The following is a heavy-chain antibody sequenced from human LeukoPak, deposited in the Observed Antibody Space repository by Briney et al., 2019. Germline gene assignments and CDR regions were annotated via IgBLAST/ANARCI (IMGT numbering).Heavy chain of an antibody. CDR3: ARDQGFVDV. CDR1: GGSVSSGSYY. J-gene: IGHJ6*04. Sequence: LSETLSLTCTVSGGSVSSGSYYWSWIRQPPGKGLEWIGYIYYSGSTNYNPSLKSRVTISVDTSKNQFSLKLSSVTAADTAVYYCARDQGFVDVWGKGTTVTVPS. CDR2: IYYSGST. V-gene: IGHV4-61*01.